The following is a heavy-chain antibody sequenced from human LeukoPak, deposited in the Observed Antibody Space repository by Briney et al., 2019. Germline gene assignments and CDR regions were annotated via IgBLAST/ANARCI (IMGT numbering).Heavy chain of an antibody. CDR1: GGSISSYY. CDR2: IYYSGST. Sequence: SETLSLTCTVSGGSISSYYWSWIRQPPGKGLEWIGYIYYSGSTNYNPSLKSRVTISVDKSKNQFSLKLSSVTAADTAVYYCARSSAGSQGRDYWGQGTLVTVSS. CDR3: ARSSAGSQGRDY. V-gene: IGHV4-59*12. J-gene: IGHJ4*02. D-gene: IGHD6-19*01.